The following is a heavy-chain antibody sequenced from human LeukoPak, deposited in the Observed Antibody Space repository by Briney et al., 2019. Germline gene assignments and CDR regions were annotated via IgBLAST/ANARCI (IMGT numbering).Heavy chain of an antibody. CDR3: ARDKPRGSYYGSIFDS. D-gene: IGHD1-26*01. J-gene: IGHJ4*02. CDR1: GFTFSSYW. Sequence: PGGSLRLSCEASGFTFSSYWMSWGRQAPGKGLEWVANIRDDGGEIYYVDSVKGRFTISRDNSKSSLFLQMNSLRAEDAAVYYCARDKPRGSYYGSIFDSWGQGTLLTVSS. CDR2: IRDDGGEI. V-gene: IGHV3-7*01.